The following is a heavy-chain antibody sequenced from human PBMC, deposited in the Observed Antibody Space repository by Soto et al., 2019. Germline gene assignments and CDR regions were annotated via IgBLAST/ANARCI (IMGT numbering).Heavy chain of an antibody. Sequence: QVQLVQSGAEVKNPGSSVKVSCKASGGTFSSYAISWVRQAPGQGLEWMGGIIPIFGTANYAQKFQGRVTITADESTSTAYMELSSLRSEDTAVYYCARRGYYDSSGYYQPDGMDVWGQGTTVTVSS. J-gene: IGHJ6*02. CDR2: IIPIFGTA. V-gene: IGHV1-69*01. CDR3: ARRGYYDSSGYYQPDGMDV. D-gene: IGHD3-22*01. CDR1: GGTFSSYA.